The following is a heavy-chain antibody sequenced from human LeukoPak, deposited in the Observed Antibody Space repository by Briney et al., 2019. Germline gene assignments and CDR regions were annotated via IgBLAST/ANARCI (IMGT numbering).Heavy chain of an antibody. CDR1: GFTFSTYG. V-gene: IGHV3-30*18. J-gene: IGHJ4*02. CDR3: AKITISGYYYPAGVDY. D-gene: IGHD3-22*01. Sequence: PGGSLRLSCAASGFTFSTYGMHWVRQAPGKGLEWVAAISHDGSNKYYAGSVKGRFTISRDNSKNTLYLQMNSLRAEDTAVYYCAKITISGYYYPAGVDYWGQGTLVTVSS. CDR2: ISHDGSNK.